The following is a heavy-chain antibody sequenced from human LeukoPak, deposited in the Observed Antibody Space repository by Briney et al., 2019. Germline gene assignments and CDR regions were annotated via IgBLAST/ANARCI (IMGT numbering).Heavy chain of an antibody. CDR2: ISSSSSMI. CDR1: GFTFSSYA. Sequence: GGSLRLSCAASGFTFSSYAMSWVRQAPGKGLEWVSYISSSSSMIYYADSVKGRFTISRDNAKNSLYLQMNSLRAEDTAVYYCARNPFYDSSGYHDYWGQGTLVTVSS. CDR3: ARNPFYDSSGYHDY. J-gene: IGHJ4*02. D-gene: IGHD3-22*01. V-gene: IGHV3-48*01.